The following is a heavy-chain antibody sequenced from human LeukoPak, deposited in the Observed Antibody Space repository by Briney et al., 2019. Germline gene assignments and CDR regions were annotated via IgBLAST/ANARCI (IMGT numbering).Heavy chain of an antibody. CDR2: ISSSSSTI. Sequence: GGSLRLSCAASGFTFSSYNMNWVRQAPGKGLEWVSYISSSSSTIYYADSVKGRFTISRDNAKNSLYLQMNSLRDEDTAVFYCARDLPRTTIFGKYGMDVWGQGTTVTVSS. CDR3: ARDLPRTTIFGKYGMDV. CDR1: GFTFSSYN. J-gene: IGHJ6*02. V-gene: IGHV3-48*02. D-gene: IGHD3-3*01.